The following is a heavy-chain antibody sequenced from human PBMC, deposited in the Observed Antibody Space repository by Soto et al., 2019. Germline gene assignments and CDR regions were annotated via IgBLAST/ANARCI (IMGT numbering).Heavy chain of an antibody. Sequence: QVQLVQSGAEVKKPGSSVKVSCKASGGTFSSYAISWVRQAPGQGLEWMGGIIPIFGTANYAKKFQGRVTINADESTSTAYMELSSLRSEDTAVYYCASSIAARPFWFDPWGQGTLVTVSS. CDR1: GGTFSSYA. CDR2: IIPIFGTA. V-gene: IGHV1-69*01. D-gene: IGHD6-6*01. J-gene: IGHJ5*02. CDR3: ASSIAARPFWFDP.